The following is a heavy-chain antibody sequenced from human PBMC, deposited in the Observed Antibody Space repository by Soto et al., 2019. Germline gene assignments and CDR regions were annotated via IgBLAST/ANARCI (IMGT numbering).Heavy chain of an antibody. V-gene: IGHV3-7*03. Sequence: GGSLRLSCAASGFTFSSYWMSWVRQAPGKGLEWVANIRQDGSEKYYVDSVKGRFTISRDNAKNSLYLQMNSLRAEDTAVYYCARDGSYYYDSSGYYYGGNGAFDIWGQGTMVTVSS. J-gene: IGHJ3*02. CDR3: ARDGSYYYDSSGYYYGGNGAFDI. CDR2: IRQDGSEK. D-gene: IGHD3-22*01. CDR1: GFTFSSYW.